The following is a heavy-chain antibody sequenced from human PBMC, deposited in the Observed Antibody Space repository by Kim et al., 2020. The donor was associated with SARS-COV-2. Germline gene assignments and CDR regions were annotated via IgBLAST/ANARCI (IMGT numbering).Heavy chain of an antibody. CDR2: ISYDGSNK. Sequence: GGSLRLSCAASGFTFSSYGMHWVRQAPGKGLEWVAVISYDGSNKYYADSVKGRFTISRDNSKNTLYLQMNSLRAEDTAVYYCANNDVDSRSWSDYYYYSMDVWRQGTTVSVPS. CDR3: ANNDVDSRSWSDYYYYSMDV. CDR1: GFTFSSYG. V-gene: IGHV3-30*18. D-gene: IGHD6-13*01. J-gene: IGHJ6*02.